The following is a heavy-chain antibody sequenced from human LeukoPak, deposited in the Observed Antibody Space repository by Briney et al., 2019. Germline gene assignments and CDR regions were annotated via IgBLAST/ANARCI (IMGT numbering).Heavy chain of an antibody. CDR2: IYYSGST. Sequence: SETLSLTCTVSGGSISSYYWSWIRQPPGKGLEWIGYIYYSGSTNYNPSLKSRVTISVDTSKNQFSLKLSSVTAADTAVYYCARENTVTTSFDYWGQGTLVTVSS. J-gene: IGHJ4*02. CDR3: ARENTVTTSFDY. D-gene: IGHD4-17*01. V-gene: IGHV4-59*01. CDR1: GGSISSYY.